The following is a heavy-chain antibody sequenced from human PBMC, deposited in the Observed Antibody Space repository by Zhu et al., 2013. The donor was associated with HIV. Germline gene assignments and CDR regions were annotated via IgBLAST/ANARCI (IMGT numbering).Heavy chain of an antibody. CDR1: GGTFSSYA. D-gene: IGHD6-19*01. CDR2: IIPIFGTA. Sequence: QVQLVQSGAEVKKPGSSVKVSCKASGGTFSSYAISWVRQAPGQGLEWMGGIIPIFGTANYAQKFQGRVTITADKSTSTAYMELSSLRSEDTAVYYCARAAKPERIAVAGTEYFDLWGRGTLVTVSS. CDR3: ARAAKPERIAVAGTEYFDL. V-gene: IGHV1-69*06. J-gene: IGHJ2*01.